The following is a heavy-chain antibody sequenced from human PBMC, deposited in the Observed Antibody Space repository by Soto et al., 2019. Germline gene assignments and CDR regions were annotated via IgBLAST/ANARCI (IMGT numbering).Heavy chain of an antibody. CDR3: PRNRVVTLVRGVQKPDGFHX. Sequence: GEALKISCKGSGYSFTNYWIGWVRQMPGKGLEWMGVIYAGDSDTRYSPSFQGQVTISAETSISIAYLQWSSLKASDTAMYYCPRNRVVTLVRGVQKPDGFHXWGQGTMFTVS. CDR1: GYSFTNYW. D-gene: IGHD3-10*01. J-gene: IGHJ3*02. V-gene: IGHV5-51*01. CDR2: IYAGDSDT.